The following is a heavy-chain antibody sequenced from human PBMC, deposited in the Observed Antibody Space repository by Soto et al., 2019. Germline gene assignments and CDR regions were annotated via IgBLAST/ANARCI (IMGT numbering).Heavy chain of an antibody. D-gene: IGHD3-3*01. V-gene: IGHV4-31*03. Sequence: QVQLQESGPGLVKPSQTLSLTCTVSGGSISSGGYYWSWIRQHPGKGLEWIGYIYYSGSTYYNPSPKSRVTISVDTSKNQFSLKLSSVTAADTAVYYCARSPGTYYDFWSGYYPPEYFQHWGQGTLVTVSS. J-gene: IGHJ1*01. CDR2: IYYSGST. CDR1: GGSISSGGYY. CDR3: ARSPGTYYDFWSGYYPPEYFQH.